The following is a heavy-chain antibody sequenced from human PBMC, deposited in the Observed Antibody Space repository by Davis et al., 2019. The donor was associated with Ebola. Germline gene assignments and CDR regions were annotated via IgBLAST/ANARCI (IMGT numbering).Heavy chain of an antibody. D-gene: IGHD6-6*01. CDR2: ISGSGGST. J-gene: IGHJ4*02. CDR3: AKDQGPAGWQLGYYFDY. V-gene: IGHV3-23*01. Sequence: GESLKIPCAASGFTFSSYAMSWVRQAPGKGLEWVSAISGSGGSTYYADSVKGRFTISRDNSKNTLYLQMNSLRAEDTAVYYCAKDQGPAGWQLGYYFDYWGQGTLVTVSS. CDR1: GFTFSSYA.